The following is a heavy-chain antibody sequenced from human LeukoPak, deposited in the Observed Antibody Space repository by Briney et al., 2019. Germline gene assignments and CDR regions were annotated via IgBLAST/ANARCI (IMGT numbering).Heavy chain of an antibody. CDR2: ISPTTGTT. Sequence: GGSLRLSCAASGFTFSSYAMSWIRQAPGKGLEWLSAISPTTGTTFYADSVKGRFTISRDNSKNTLYLQMNILRAEDTAVYYCASGTYRLGDYWGLGTLVTVSS. CDR3: ASGTYRLGDY. V-gene: IGHV3-23*01. D-gene: IGHD3-10*01. CDR1: GFTFSSYA. J-gene: IGHJ4*02.